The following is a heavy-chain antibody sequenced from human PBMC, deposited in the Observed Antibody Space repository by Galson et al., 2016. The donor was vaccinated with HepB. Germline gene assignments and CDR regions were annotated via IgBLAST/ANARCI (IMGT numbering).Heavy chain of an antibody. D-gene: IGHD2-8*01. CDR1: GFTFDDYA. Sequence: SLRLSCAASGFTFDDYAMHWVRQVSGRGLEWVSGVTWNSENIGYADSVKGRFTISRDDSKSTLYLRMDSLRVEDTATYHCTKRCMTNTCHNADDFWGQGTLVTVSS. CDR3: TKRCMTNTCHNADDF. CDR2: VTWNSENI. J-gene: IGHJ4*02. V-gene: IGHV3-9*01.